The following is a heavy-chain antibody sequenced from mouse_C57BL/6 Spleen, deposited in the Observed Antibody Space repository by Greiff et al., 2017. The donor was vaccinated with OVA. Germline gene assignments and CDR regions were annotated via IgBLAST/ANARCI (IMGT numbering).Heavy chain of an antibody. V-gene: IGHV1-69*01. D-gene: IGHD1-1*01. Sequence: QVQLQQPGAELVMPGASVKLSCKASGYTFTSYWMHWVKQRPGQGLEWIGEIDPSDSYTNYTQKFKGKSTLTVDKSSSTAYMQLSSLTSEDSAVYYCARFNYYGSSYVGFAYWGQGTLVTVSA. CDR2: IDPSDSYT. J-gene: IGHJ3*01. CDR1: GYTFTSYW. CDR3: ARFNYYGSSYVGFAY.